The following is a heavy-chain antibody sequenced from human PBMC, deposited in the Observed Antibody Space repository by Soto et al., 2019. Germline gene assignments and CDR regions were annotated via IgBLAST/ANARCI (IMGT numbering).Heavy chain of an antibody. V-gene: IGHV3-11*01. J-gene: IGHJ4*02. CDR3: ARGGHQRPLEY. CDR1: GVIFSDYY. CDR2: LSSSDSTI. Sequence: QVQLVESGGGLVKPGGSLRLSCAASGVIFSDYYMSWLRQAPGKGLEWISYLSSSDSTIDYPASVKGRAPIASDNAKNSLYLQMNSRRPEETAVYYCARGGHQRPLEYWGQGSLVTVSS. D-gene: IGHD6-25*01.